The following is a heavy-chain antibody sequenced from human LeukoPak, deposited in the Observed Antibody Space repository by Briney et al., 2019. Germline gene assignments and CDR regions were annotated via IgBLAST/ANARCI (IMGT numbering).Heavy chain of an antibody. D-gene: IGHD4-11*01. CDR2: IYYSGST. CDR1: GGSISSSSYY. J-gene: IGHJ4*02. Sequence: SETLSLTCTVSGGSISSSSYYWSWIRQPPGKGLEWIGSIYYSGSTYYNPSLKSRVTISVDTSKNQFSLKLSSVTAADTAVYYCARDPGMTTVTGFDYWGQGTLVTVSS. CDR3: ARDPGMTTVTGFDY. V-gene: IGHV4-39*07.